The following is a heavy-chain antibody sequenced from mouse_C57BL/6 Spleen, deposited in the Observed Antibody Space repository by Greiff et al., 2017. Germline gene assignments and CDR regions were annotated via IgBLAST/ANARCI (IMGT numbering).Heavy chain of an antibody. CDR3: ARGMTTGYWYFDV. CDR2: IDPSDSYT. Sequence: VQLQQPGAELVKPGASVKLSCKASGYTFTSYWMQWVKQRPGQGLEWIGEIDPSDSYTNYNQKFKGKATLTVDTSSSTAYMQLSSLTSEDSAVYYCARGMTTGYWYFDVWGTGTTVTVSS. D-gene: IGHD1-1*01. V-gene: IGHV1-50*01. CDR1: GYTFTSYW. J-gene: IGHJ1*03.